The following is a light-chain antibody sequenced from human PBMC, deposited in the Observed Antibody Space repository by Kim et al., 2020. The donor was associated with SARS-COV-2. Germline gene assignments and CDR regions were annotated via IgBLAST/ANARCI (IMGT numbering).Light chain of an antibody. CDR1: SSDAGFYNL. V-gene: IGLV2-23*02. Sequence: SPGQSITISCSGTSSDAGFYNLVSWYQQHPAKAPKLIIYEVTRRPSGVSNRFSGSKSGDTAALTISGLQAEDEADYYCWSYTGTWVFGGGTQLTVL. CDR3: WSYTGTWV. CDR2: EVT. J-gene: IGLJ3*02.